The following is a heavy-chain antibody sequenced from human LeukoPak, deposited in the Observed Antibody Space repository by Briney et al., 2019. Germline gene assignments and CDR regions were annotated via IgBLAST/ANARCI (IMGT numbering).Heavy chain of an antibody. D-gene: IGHD3-3*01. V-gene: IGHV3-23*01. CDR3: AKRGSGYPTSYYFDY. CDR2: ISGSGGST. CDR1: GFTFSSYA. Sequence: GGSLRLSCAASGFTFSSYAMSWVRQAPGKGLEWVSAISGSGGSTYYADSVKGRFTISRDNSKNTLYLQMNSLRAEDTAVYYCAKRGSGYPTSYYFDYWGQGTLVTVSS. J-gene: IGHJ4*02.